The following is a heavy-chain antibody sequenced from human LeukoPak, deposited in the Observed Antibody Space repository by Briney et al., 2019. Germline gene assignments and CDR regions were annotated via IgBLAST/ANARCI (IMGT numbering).Heavy chain of an antibody. D-gene: IGHD6-19*01. CDR3: AKDLGSSGPGD. CDR1: GFTFSSYG. CDR2: IWYDGSNK. Sequence: QSGGSLRLSCAASGFTFSSYGMHWVRQAPGKGLEWVAVIWYDGSNKYYADSVKGRFTISRDNSKNTLYPQMNSLRAEDTAVYYCAKDLGSSGPGDWGQGTLVTVSS. V-gene: IGHV3-33*06. J-gene: IGHJ4*02.